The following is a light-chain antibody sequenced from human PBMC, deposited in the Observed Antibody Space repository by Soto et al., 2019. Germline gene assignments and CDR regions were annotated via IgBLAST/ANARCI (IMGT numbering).Light chain of an antibody. CDR2: DAS. J-gene: IGKJ3*01. CDR3: QQYNSYSVT. V-gene: IGKV1-5*01. CDR1: QSISSW. Sequence: DIPMTQSPSTLSASVGDRVTITCRASQSISSWLAWYQQKPGKAPKLLIYDASSLESGVPSRFSGSGSGTEFTLTISSLHPDDFATYYCQQYNSYSVTFGPGTKVDIK.